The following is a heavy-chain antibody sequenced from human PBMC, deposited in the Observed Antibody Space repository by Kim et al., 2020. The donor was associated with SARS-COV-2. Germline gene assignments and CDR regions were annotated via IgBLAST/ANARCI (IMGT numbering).Heavy chain of an antibody. J-gene: IGHJ4*02. Sequence: DSGKGPFTKSRDNAKNSLYLQMNSLRAEDTAVYYCARSRILLWFGEMDYWGQGTLVTVSS. V-gene: IGHV3-11*06. CDR3: ARSRILLWFGEMDY. D-gene: IGHD3-10*01.